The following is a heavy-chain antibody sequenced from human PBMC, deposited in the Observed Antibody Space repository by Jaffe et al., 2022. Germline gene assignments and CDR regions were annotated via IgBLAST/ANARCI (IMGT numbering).Heavy chain of an antibody. CDR3: VRVGVITTSGGWFGGPGDYYYYYMDV. J-gene: IGHJ6*03. V-gene: IGHV5-51*03. CDR2: IYPGDSDT. D-gene: IGHD3-10*01. CDR1: GYSFTSYW. Sequence: EVQLVQSGAEVKKPGESLKISCKGSGYSFTSYWIGWVRQMPGKGLEWMGIIYPGDSDTRYSPSFQGQVTISADKSISTAYLQWSSLKASDTAMYYCVRVGVITTSGGWFGGPGDYYYYYMDVWGKGTTVTVSS.